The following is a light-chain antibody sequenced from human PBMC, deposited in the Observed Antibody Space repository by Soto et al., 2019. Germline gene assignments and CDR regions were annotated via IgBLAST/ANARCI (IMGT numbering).Light chain of an antibody. CDR1: SSNIESNT. CDR2: TND. Sequence: QSVLTQPPSASGTPGQRVTISCSGSSSNIESNTVYWYQQLPGMAPRLLIHTNDRRPSGVLDRFSGSKSGTSASLAISGLQSEDEADYYCLAWDDSLNGNLFGTGTKVTVL. V-gene: IGLV1-44*01. CDR3: LAWDDSLNGNL. J-gene: IGLJ1*01.